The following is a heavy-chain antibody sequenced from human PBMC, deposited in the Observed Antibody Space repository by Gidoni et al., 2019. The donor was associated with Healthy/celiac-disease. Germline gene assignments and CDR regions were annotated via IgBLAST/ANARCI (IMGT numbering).Heavy chain of an antibody. CDR3: TRRYSSSWYGDAFDI. CDR1: YV. J-gene: IGHJ3*02. Sequence: YVISWFRQAPGKGLEWVGFIRSKAYGGTTEYAASVKGRFTISRDDSKSIAYLQMNSLKTEDTAVYYCTRRYSSSWYGDAFDIWGQGTMVTVSS. V-gene: IGHV3-49*03. CDR2: IRSKAYGGTT. D-gene: IGHD6-13*01.